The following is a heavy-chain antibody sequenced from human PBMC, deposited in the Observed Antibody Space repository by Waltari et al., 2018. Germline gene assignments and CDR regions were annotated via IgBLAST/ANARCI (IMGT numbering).Heavy chain of an antibody. D-gene: IGHD1-1*01. CDR1: GGSISSGSYY. J-gene: IGHJ4*02. V-gene: IGHV4-39*01. CDR3: ARQRKREVYNSPQADFDY. CDR2: VFYSGGR. Sequence: QLQLQESGPGLVKPSETLSLPCTVSGGSISSGSYYWGWIRQPPGKGLAWGGSVFYSGGRYYNPSRKSRVTISVDTSKSQFALRLNSVTAMDTACYFCARQRKREVYNSPQADFDYWGQGTLVTVSA.